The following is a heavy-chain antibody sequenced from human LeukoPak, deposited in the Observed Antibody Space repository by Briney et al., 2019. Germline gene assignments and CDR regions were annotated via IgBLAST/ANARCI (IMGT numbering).Heavy chain of an antibody. CDR2: ITVNSADT. D-gene: IGHD4-17*01. J-gene: IGHJ1*01. V-gene: IGHV3-23*01. CDR3: AKDSGYGDYGGEYFPH. Sequence: GGSLRLSCAASGFTFSNYAMSWVRQSPGKGLEWVSSITVNSADTYYADSVKGRFIISSDNSKNTLYLQMNSLRAEDTAIYYCAKDSGYGDYGGEYFPHWGQGTLVTVSS. CDR1: GFTFSNYA.